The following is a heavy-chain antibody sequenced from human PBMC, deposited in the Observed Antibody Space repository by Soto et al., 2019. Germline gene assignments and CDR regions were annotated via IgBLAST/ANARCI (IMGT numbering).Heavy chain of an antibody. J-gene: IGHJ6*02. Sequence: QVQLQESGPGLVKPSETLSLTCTVSGGSVSSDNYYWSWIRQPPGKGLEWIGYIYFAGSTDYNPSLKSRVTISLDTSKNQFSLKLSSVTAADTALYYCARESSRGLYGLDVWCQGTTVTVSS. CDR3: ARESSRGLYGLDV. D-gene: IGHD3-10*01. CDR2: IYFAGST. CDR1: GGSVSSDNYY. V-gene: IGHV4-61*01.